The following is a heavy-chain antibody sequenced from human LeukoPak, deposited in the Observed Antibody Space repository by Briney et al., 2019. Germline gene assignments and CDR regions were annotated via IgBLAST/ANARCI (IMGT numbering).Heavy chain of an antibody. CDR3: ARGNQYYYDSSGPSDV. J-gene: IGHJ6*02. V-gene: IGHV4-59*08. CDR2: IYYSGST. Sequence: SETLSLTCTVSGGSISSYYWSWIRQPPGKGLEWIGYIYYSGSTNYNPSLKSRVTISVDTSKNQFSLKLSSVTAADTAVYYCARGNQYYYDSSGPSDVWGQGTTVTVSS. D-gene: IGHD3-22*01. CDR1: GGSISSYY.